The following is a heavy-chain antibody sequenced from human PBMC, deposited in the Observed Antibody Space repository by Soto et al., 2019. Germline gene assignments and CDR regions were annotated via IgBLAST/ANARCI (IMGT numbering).Heavy chain of an antibody. CDR3: AKHFYGSGSYWNFDY. CDR2: IFYRGSA. J-gene: IGHJ4*02. Sequence: SETLSLTCTVSGGSIRSSIYFWGWIRQPPGKGLEWIGSIFYRGSAYYNPSLKSRVTMSVDTSKNQCSLRLRYVSAADTAVYYWAKHFYGSGSYWNFDYWGQGTRVTVAS. D-gene: IGHD3-10*01. V-gene: IGHV4-39*01. CDR1: GGSIRSSIYF.